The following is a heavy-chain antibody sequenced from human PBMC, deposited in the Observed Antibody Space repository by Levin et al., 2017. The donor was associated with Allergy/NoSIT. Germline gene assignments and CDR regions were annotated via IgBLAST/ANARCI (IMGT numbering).Heavy chain of an antibody. CDR2: IYYSGST. CDR1: GGSISSGDYY. V-gene: IGHV4-30-4*01. Sequence: SQTLSLTCTVSGGSISSGDYYWSWIRQPPGKGLEWIGYIYYSGSTYYNPSLKSRVTISVDTSKNQFSLKLSSVTAADTAVYYCARGLGDEWPIDAFDIWGQGTMVTVSS. CDR3: ARGLGDEWPIDAFDI. J-gene: IGHJ3*02. D-gene: IGHD3-16*01.